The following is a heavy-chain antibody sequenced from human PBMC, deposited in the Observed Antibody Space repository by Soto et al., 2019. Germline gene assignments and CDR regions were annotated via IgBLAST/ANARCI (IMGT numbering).Heavy chain of an antibody. CDR1: GGSISSGDYY. Sequence: SETLSLTCTVSGGSISSGDYYWSWIRQPPGKGLEWIGYIYYSGSTYYNPSLKSRVTISVDTSKNQFSLNLSSVTAADTAVYYCTRSTHYYDSSAPADYWGQGTLVTVSS. D-gene: IGHD3-22*01. CDR2: IYYSGST. J-gene: IGHJ4*02. V-gene: IGHV4-30-4*01. CDR3: TRSTHYYDSSAPADY.